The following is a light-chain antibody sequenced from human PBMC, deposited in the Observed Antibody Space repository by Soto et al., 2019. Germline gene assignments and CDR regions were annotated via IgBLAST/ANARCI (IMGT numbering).Light chain of an antibody. Sequence: DIQMTQSPTSLSASVGDRVTITCWASQGIRNFVAWYQQKPGKPPKLLIYAASTLQSGVPSRFSGSGSGTDFTLTSNSLQPEDVATYSCQKYSSVPVFGPGTKVEI. V-gene: IGKV1-27*01. J-gene: IGKJ3*01. CDR1: QGIRNF. CDR3: QKYSSVPV. CDR2: AAS.